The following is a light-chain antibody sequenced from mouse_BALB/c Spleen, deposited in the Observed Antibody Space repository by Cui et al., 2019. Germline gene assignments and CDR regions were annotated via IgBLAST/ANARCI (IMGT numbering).Light chain of an antibody. CDR1: QGISSN. CDR2: HGT. CDR3: VQYTQFP. J-gene: IGKJ4*01. V-gene: IGKV14-100*01. Sequence: DILMTQSPSSMSVSLGDTVSITCHASQGISSNIGWLQQKPGKSFKGLIYHGTKLEDGVPSRFSGSGSGADYSLTISSLESEDFADYYCVQYTQFPFGSGTKLEIK.